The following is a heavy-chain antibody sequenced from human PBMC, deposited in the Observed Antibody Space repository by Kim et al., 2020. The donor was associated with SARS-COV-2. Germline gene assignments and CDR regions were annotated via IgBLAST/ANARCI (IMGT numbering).Heavy chain of an antibody. CDR1: GFTFTSYA. Sequence: GGSLRLPCEASGFTFTSYAMTWVRQAPGKGLEWVASIGITGGNTYYADSVKGRFTISRDNSRDTLFLHMNSLRAEDTAVYYCTKRTSGAWPFDYWGQGTLVTVSS. D-gene: IGHD2-2*01. V-gene: IGHV3-23*01. J-gene: IGHJ4*02. CDR2: IGITGGNT. CDR3: TKRTSGAWPFDY.